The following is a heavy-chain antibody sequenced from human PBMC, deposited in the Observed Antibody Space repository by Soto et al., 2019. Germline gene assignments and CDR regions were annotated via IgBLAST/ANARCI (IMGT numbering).Heavy chain of an antibody. J-gene: IGHJ4*02. D-gene: IGHD1-26*01. CDR1: GKSLSGYY. CDR2: INHTGNT. CDR3: ARHHVRGRTIAGAAEF. Sequence: QVQLQQWGAGLLKLSETLSLICAVYGKSLSGYYWSWIRQPPAKALDWIGEINHTGNTNYNPTLKSGVTISVDTSNNQLCLNLSSVTAADTAMCYCARHHVRGRTIAGAAEFWGQGTLVTVSS. V-gene: IGHV4-34*01.